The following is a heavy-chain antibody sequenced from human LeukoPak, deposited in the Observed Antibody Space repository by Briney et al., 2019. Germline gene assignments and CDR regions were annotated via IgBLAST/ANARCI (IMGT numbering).Heavy chain of an antibody. CDR1: GGSISSGGYS. CDR2: IYYSGST. V-gene: IGHV4-39*01. Sequence: PSETLSLACAVSGGSISSGGYSWGWIRQPPGKGLEWIGSIYYSGSTYYNPSLKSRVTISVDTSKNQFSLKLSSVTAADTAVYYCARHGGGGWYFDNFDYWGQGTLVTVSS. D-gene: IGHD3-9*01. CDR3: ARHGGGGWYFDNFDY. J-gene: IGHJ4*02.